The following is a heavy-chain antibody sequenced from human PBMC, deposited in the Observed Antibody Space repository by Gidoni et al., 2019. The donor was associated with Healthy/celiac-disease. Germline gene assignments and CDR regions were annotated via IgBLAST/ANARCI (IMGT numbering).Heavy chain of an antibody. J-gene: IGHJ6*03. CDR3: ALVQKVYYYYYDMDV. CDR2: INPSGGST. V-gene: IGHV1-46*01. Sequence: QVQLVQSGAEVKKPGASLKVSCKSSGYTFTSYYMHWVRQAPGQWLEWMGIINPSGGSTSYAQKFQGRVTKTRDTSTSTVYMELSSLRSEDTAVYYCALVQKVYYYYYDMDVWGKGTTVTVSS. D-gene: IGHD2-2*01. CDR1: GYTFTSYY.